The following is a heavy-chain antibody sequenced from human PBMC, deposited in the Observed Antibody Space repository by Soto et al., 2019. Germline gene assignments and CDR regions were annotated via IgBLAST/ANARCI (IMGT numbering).Heavy chain of an antibody. V-gene: IGHV4-4*07. Sequence: SETLSLTCSVSGGYISSHYWSWIRQPAGKGLEWIGRIYTTGITNYNPSLKSRVTMSEDTPKNQISLKLSSVTAADTAVYFCARDAPLRGSAYFPFDYWGQGPMVTV. CDR2: IYTTGIT. J-gene: IGHJ4*02. CDR3: ARDAPLRGSAYFPFDY. D-gene: IGHD3-3*01. CDR1: GGYISSHY.